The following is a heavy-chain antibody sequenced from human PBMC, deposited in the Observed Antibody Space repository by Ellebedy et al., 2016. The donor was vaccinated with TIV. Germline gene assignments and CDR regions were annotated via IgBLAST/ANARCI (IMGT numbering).Heavy chain of an antibody. J-gene: IGHJ6*02. Sequence: GESLKISCTVSGFTFSSYAIHWVRLAPGKGLEWVTLISYDGSEKYNADSVKGRFTISRDNSKNTVYLQMNSLRAEDTAVYYCERGSRTAGGIYYDNGMDVWGQGTSVTVSS. V-gene: IGHV3-30-3*01. D-gene: IGHD3-16*01. CDR1: GFTFSSYA. CDR2: ISYDGSEK. CDR3: ERGSRTAGGIYYDNGMDV.